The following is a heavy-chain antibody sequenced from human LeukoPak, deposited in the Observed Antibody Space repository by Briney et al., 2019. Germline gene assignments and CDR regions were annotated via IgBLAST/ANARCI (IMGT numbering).Heavy chain of an antibody. CDR2: ISGSGGST. D-gene: IGHD3-22*01. CDR3: AKDFPSYYDSSGYYQEYFQH. V-gene: IGHV3-23*01. J-gene: IGHJ1*01. CDR1: GFTFSTYG. Sequence: QSGGSLRLSCAASGFTFSTYGIHWVRQAPGKGLEWVSAISGSGGSTYYADPVKGRFTISRDNSKNTLYLQMNSLRAEDTAVYYCAKDFPSYYDSSGYYQEYFQHWGQGTLVTVSS.